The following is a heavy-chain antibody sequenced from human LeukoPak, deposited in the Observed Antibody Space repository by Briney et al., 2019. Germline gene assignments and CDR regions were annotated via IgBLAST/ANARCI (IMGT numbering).Heavy chain of an antibody. CDR2: IYWTDDK. CDR3: AHSKGGSYYNWFDP. CDR1: GFSLSTSGEG. V-gene: IGHV2-5*01. Sequence: SGPTLVNPTQTLTLTCTFSGFSLSTSGEGVGWIRQPPGKALEWLALIYWTDDKRYSPSLKSRLTITKDTSKNQVVLTMTNMDPVDTGTYFCAHSKGGSYYNWFDPWGQGTLVTVSS. D-gene: IGHD1-26*01. J-gene: IGHJ5*02.